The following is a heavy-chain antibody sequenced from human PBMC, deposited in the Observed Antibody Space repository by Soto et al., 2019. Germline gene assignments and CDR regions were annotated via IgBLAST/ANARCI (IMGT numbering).Heavy chain of an antibody. Sequence: ASVKVSCKASGYSFTTYGISWVRQAPGQGLEWMGWISGYNGNTHYTQKVQGRVTMTTDTSTSTAYMELRSLRSDDTAVYYCVRDPSETTSWVHYFDYWGQGTLVTVSS. V-gene: IGHV1-18*04. J-gene: IGHJ4*02. CDR3: VRDPSETTSWVHYFDY. CDR1: GYSFTTYG. CDR2: ISGYNGNT.